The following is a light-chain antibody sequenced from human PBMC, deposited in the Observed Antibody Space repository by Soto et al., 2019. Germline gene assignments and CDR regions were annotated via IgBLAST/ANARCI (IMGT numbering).Light chain of an antibody. CDR3: VLYMGSGIWV. CDR2: STN. Sequence: TVVTQEPSFSVSPGGTVTLTCGLSSGSVSTSYYPSWYQQTPGQTPRALIYSTNTRSSGVPDRFSGSILGSKAALTITGAQADDESDYYCVLYMGSGIWVFGGGTQLTVL. CDR1: SGSVSTSYY. J-gene: IGLJ3*02. V-gene: IGLV8-61*01.